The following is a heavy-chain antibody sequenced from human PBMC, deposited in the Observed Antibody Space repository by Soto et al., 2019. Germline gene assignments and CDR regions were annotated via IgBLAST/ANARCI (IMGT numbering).Heavy chain of an antibody. J-gene: IGHJ6*02. CDR2: IRGFSPYT. D-gene: IGHD3-10*01. CDR1: GFTFRTYP. V-gene: IGHV3-21*01. CDR3: ARDRGYDAHDYYYNAMDV. Sequence: EVQLVESGGGLVKPGGSLRLSGISSGFTFRTYPMNWFRQAPGKGLGWVSGIRGFSPYTFYAESVKGRFTISRDNAKNSLYLQMNSLRAEDTAVYYCARDRGYDAHDYYYNAMDVWGQGTTVTVSS.